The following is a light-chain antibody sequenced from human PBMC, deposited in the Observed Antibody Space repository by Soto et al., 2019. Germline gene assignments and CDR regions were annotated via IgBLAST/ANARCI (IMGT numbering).Light chain of an antibody. CDR3: HQYNSWPRGT. V-gene: IGKV3D-15*01. Sequence: EIVLTQSPDTLSLSPGERGTLSCRASQSVTSNSLAWYQQKAGQAPRLLIYGASTRATGIPDRFRGSGSGTEFTLTISSLQSEDSAVYYCHQYNSWPRGTFGPGTKVEIK. CDR1: QSVTSN. J-gene: IGKJ3*01. CDR2: GAS.